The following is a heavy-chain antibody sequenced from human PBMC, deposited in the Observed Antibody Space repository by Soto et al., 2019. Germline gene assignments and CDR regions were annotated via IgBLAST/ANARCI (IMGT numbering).Heavy chain of an antibody. CDR2: IKYDGSIK. CDR1: GFTFGAYG. V-gene: IGHV3-33*01. Sequence: GGSLRLSCVASGFTFGAYGMHWVRQAPGKGLEWVTFIKYDGSIKNYADSVKGRFTVSRDNSDNTPYLQMNSLRVEDTAVYYCARDILVASGSKHFDCWGQGALVTVSS. J-gene: IGHJ4*02. D-gene: IGHD3-10*01. CDR3: ARDILVASGSKHFDC.